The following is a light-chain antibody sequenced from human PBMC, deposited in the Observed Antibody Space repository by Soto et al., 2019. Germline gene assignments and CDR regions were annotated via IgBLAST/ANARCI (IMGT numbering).Light chain of an antibody. J-gene: IGLJ1*01. CDR3: GSYTTSSNYV. CDR2: DVS. V-gene: IGLV2-14*01. CDR1: SSDVGAYNY. Sequence: QSVLTQPASVPGSPGQSITISCTGTSSDVGAYNYVSWHQQHPGKAPKLMIYDVSHRPSGVSHRFSGSKSGNTASLTISGLQAEDEADYYCGSYTTSSNYVFGTGTKVTVL.